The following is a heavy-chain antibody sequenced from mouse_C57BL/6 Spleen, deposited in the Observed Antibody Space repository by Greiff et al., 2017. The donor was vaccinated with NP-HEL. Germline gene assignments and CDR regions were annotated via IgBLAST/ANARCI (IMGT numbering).Heavy chain of an antibody. CDR1: GYTFTSYW. V-gene: IGHV1-52*01. CDR3: ARGAHYGSSPFDY. D-gene: IGHD1-1*01. Sequence: VQLQQPGAELVRPGSSVKLSCKASGYTFTSYWMHWVKQRPIQGLEWIGNIDPSDSETHYNQKFKDKATLTVDKSSSTAYMQLSSLTSEDSAVYYCARGAHYGSSPFDYWGQGTTLTVSS. J-gene: IGHJ2*01. CDR2: IDPSDSET.